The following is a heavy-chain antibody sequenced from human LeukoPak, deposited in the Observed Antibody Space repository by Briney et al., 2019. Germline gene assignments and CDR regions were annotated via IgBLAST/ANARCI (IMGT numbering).Heavy chain of an antibody. J-gene: IGHJ5*02. CDR1: GGTFSSYA. V-gene: IGHV1-69*04. D-gene: IGHD6-13*01. Sequence: SVKVSCKASGGTFSSYAISWVRQAPGRGLEWRGRIIPILGIANYAQKFQGRVTITADKSTSTAYMELSSLRSEDTAVYYCARVIAAAGIVADNWFDPWGQGTLVTVSS. CDR2: IIPILGIA. CDR3: ARVIAAAGIVADNWFDP.